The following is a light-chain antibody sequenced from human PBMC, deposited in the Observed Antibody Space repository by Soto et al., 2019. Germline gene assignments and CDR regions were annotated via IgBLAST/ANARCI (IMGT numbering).Light chain of an antibody. CDR2: GAS. CDR1: QSVTNRY. Sequence: EIVLTQSPGTLSLSPGERATLSCRAIQSVTNRYLAWYQQKPGQAPRLLSYGASSRATGIPDRFSGSGSGTDFTLTISRLEPEDFAVYYCQQYGSSPLTFGGGTKV. CDR3: QQYGSSPLT. J-gene: IGKJ4*01. V-gene: IGKV3-20*01.